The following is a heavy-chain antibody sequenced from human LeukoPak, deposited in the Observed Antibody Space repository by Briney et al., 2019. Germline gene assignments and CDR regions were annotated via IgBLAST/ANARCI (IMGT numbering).Heavy chain of an antibody. CDR3: ARDFRGYAYDY. J-gene: IGHJ4*02. CDR2: MSTGGSVI. CDR1: GFTFNDHY. Sequence: PGGSLRLPCAASGFTFNDHYMSWIRQAPGKGLEWVSYMSTGGSVIYYADSVKGRFTISRDNAKNSLYLQMNSLRAEDTAVYYCARDFRGYAYDYWGQGTLVTVSS. D-gene: IGHD3-22*01. V-gene: IGHV3-11*04.